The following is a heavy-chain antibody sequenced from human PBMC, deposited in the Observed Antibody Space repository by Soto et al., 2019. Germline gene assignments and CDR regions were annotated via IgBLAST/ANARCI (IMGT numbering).Heavy chain of an antibody. CDR2: ISWNSGSI. J-gene: IGHJ6*02. CDR3: AKDMWGKQLARYYGMDV. CDR1: GFTFDDYA. V-gene: IGHV3-9*01. Sequence: EVQLVESGGGLVQPGRSLRLSCAASGFTFDDYAMHWVRQAPGKGLEWVSGISWNSGSIGYADSVKGRFTISRDNAKNSLYLQMNSLRAEDTALYYWAKDMWGKQLARYYGMDVWGQGTTVTVSS. D-gene: IGHD6-6*01.